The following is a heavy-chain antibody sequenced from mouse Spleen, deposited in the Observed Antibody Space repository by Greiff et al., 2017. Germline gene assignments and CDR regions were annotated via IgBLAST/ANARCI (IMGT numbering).Heavy chain of an antibody. CDR2: INPSSGYT. CDR1: GYTFTSYT. J-gene: IGHJ3*01. D-gene: IGHD4-1*01. CDR3: ARGLTGTTWFAY. Sequence: QVQLQQSGAELARPGASVKMSCKASGYTFTSYTMHWVKQRPGQGLEWIGYINPSSGYTKYNQKFKDKATLTADKSSSTAYMQLSSLTSEDSAVYYCARGLTGTTWFAYWGQGTLVTVSA. V-gene: IGHV1-4*01.